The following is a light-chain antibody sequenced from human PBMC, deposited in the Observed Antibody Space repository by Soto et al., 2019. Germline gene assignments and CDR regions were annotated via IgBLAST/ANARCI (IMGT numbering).Light chain of an antibody. Sequence: DIQLTQSPSFLSASVGDSVTITCRASQGISSYLAWYQQKPGKAPKLLIHAASTLQSGVPSRFSGSGSGTEFTLTISSLQPEDFATYYCQQLNNYPRTFGQGTKVDI. CDR3: QQLNNYPRT. CDR1: QGISSY. V-gene: IGKV1-9*01. CDR2: AAS. J-gene: IGKJ1*01.